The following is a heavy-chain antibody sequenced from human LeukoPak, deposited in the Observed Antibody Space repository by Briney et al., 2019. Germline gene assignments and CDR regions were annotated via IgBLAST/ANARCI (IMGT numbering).Heavy chain of an antibody. V-gene: IGHV3-30-3*01. CDR1: GFTFSSYA. J-gene: IGHJ3*02. D-gene: IGHD3-22*01. Sequence: PGGSLRLSCAASGFTFSSYAMHWVRQAPGKGLEWVAVISYDGSNKYYADSVKGRFTISRDNSKNTLYLQMNSLRAEDTAVYYRAREGLIVVARNAFDIWGQGTMVTVSS. CDR3: AREGLIVVARNAFDI. CDR2: ISYDGSNK.